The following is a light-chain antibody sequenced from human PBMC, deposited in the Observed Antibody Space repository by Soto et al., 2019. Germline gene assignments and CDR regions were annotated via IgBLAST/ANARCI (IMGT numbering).Light chain of an antibody. CDR3: IQGTHWPWT. J-gene: IGKJ1*01. Sequence: DAVLTQSPLSLPVTVGQPATISFWYSQSLVYSDGNTYLNWFQQRPGQSPRRLIYKVSHRDSGVPDRFSGSGSGTDFTLEINRVEAEDVGVYYCIQGTHWPWTFGQGTKVDIK. V-gene: IGKV2-30*01. CDR1: QSLVYSDGNTY. CDR2: KVS.